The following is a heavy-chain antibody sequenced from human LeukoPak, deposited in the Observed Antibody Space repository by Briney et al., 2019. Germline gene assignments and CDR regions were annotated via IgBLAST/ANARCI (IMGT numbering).Heavy chain of an antibody. CDR2: ISSGSTYI. CDR1: GFTFSNYN. J-gene: IGHJ4*02. CDR3: ARDSYSGTDY. V-gene: IGHV3-21*01. D-gene: IGHD5-12*01. Sequence: GGSLRLSCAASGFTFSNYNMNWVRQAPGKGLEGVSSISSGSTYIHYVDSVKGRFTISRDNAKNSLYLQMNSLRAEDTAVYYCARDSYSGTDYWGQGTLVTVSS.